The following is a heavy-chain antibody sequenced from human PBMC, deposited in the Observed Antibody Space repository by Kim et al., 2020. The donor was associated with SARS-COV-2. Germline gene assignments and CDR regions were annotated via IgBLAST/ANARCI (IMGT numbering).Heavy chain of an antibody. D-gene: IGHD3-10*01. J-gene: IGHJ6*02. CDR2: ISSSSSYI. V-gene: IGHV3-21*01. Sequence: GGSLRLSCAASGFTFSSYSMNWVRQAPGKGLEWVSSISSSSSYIYYADSVKGRFTISRDNAKNSLYLQMNSLRAEDTAVYYCARDERWETTFGWGNYYYYGMDVWGQGTTVTVSS. CDR3: ARDERWETTFGWGNYYYYGMDV. CDR1: GFTFSSYS.